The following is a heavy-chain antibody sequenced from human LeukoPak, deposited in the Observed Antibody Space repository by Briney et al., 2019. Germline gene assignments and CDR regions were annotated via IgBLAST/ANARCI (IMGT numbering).Heavy chain of an antibody. D-gene: IGHD3-3*01. J-gene: IGHJ4*02. V-gene: IGHV3-7*03. CDR3: ASVYYDFWSGYWYFDY. CDR1: GFIFSNYW. CDR2: IKRDGSEK. Sequence: PGGSLRLSCAASGFIFSNYWMSWVRQAPGKGLEWVANIKRDGSEKHYVDSVKGRFTISRDNAKNTLYLQMNSLRAEDTAVYYCASVYYDFWSGYWYFDYWGQGTLVTVSS.